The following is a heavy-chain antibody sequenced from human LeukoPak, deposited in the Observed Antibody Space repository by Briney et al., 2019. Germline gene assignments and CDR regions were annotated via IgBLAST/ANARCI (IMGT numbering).Heavy chain of an antibody. CDR2: INPNSGGT. D-gene: IGHD3-9*01. CDR1: GYTFTGYY. CDR3: ATGGSTYYDILTGYYQHDY. V-gene: IGHV1-2*02. Sequence: GASVKVSCKASGYTFTGYYMHWVRQAPGQGLEWMGWINPNSGGTNYAQKFQGRVTMTRDTSISTAYMELSRLRSDDTAVYYCATGGSTYYDILTGYYQHDYWGQGTLVTVSS. J-gene: IGHJ4*02.